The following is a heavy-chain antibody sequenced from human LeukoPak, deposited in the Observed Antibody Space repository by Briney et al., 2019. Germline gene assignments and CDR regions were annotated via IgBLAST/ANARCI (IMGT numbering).Heavy chain of an antibody. CDR1: GFTFSTYG. J-gene: IGHJ6*03. CDR2: VWYDESLK. D-gene: IGHD2-2*03. Sequence: GGSLRLSCAASGFTFSTYGMHWVRQAPGKGLEWVAVVWYDESLKYYADSVKGRFTISRDNSKNTLFLQLNSLRAEDTAVYYGATYLGYCTSSNCPYFYMDVWGTGTTVIVSS. CDR3: ATYLGYCTSSNCPYFYMDV. V-gene: IGHV3-33*01.